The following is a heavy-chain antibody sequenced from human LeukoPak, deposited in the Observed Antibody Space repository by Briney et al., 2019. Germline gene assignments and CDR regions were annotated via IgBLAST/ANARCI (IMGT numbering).Heavy chain of an antibody. V-gene: IGHV3-9*01. Sequence: GGSLRPSCAASGFTFDDYAMHWVRQAPGKGLEWVSGISWNSGSIGYADSVKGRFTISRDNAKNSLYLQMNSLRAEDTALYYCAKSDLWFGELLGYWGQGTLVTVSS. CDR3: AKSDLWFGELLGY. D-gene: IGHD3-10*01. J-gene: IGHJ4*02. CDR2: ISWNSGSI. CDR1: GFTFDDYA.